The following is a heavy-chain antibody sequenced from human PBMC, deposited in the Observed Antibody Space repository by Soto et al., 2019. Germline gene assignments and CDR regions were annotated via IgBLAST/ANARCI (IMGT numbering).Heavy chain of an antibody. J-gene: IGHJ4*02. CDR2: ISSSTSHT. D-gene: IGHD2-2*01. V-gene: IGHV3-11*05. Sequence: GGSLRLSCAVSGFTFSDHYMPWIRQVPGKGLEWVSYISSSTSHTNYADSVKGRFTISRDNAKNSLFLQMNSLRAEDTAVYYCARGRGAAADYFDFWGQGTLVTVSS. CDR1: GFTFSDHY. CDR3: ARGRGAAADYFDF.